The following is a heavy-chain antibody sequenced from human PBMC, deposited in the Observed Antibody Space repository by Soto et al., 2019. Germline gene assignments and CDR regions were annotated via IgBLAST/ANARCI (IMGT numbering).Heavy chain of an antibody. CDR3: ASQYYYDSSGSQTFDY. CDR1: GGSVNSGSYY. J-gene: IGHJ4*02. V-gene: IGHV4-61*01. Sequence: SETLSLTCTVSGGSVNSGSYYWNWIRQAPGKGLEWIGYMYYTGNTNYNPSLKSRVTISVDTSKNQFSLKLSSVTAADTAVYYCASQYYYDSSGSQTFDYWGQVTQVTVS. D-gene: IGHD3-22*01. CDR2: MYYTGNT.